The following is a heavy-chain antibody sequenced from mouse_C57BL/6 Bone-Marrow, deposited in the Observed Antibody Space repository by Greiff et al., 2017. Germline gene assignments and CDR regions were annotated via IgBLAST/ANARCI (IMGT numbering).Heavy chain of an antibody. J-gene: IGHJ4*01. CDR3: VREQRGKAYYSNYEGYAMDY. D-gene: IGHD2-5*01. V-gene: IGHV5-4*01. CDR1: GFTFSSYA. CDR2: ISDGGRYT. Sequence: EVHLVESGGGLVKPGGSLKLSCAASGFTFSSYAMSWVRQTPEKRLEWVATISDGGRYTYYPHNVQGRFTISRDHAKNSLYLQMSHLKSEDTAMYYCVREQRGKAYYSNYEGYAMDYWGQGTSVTVSS.